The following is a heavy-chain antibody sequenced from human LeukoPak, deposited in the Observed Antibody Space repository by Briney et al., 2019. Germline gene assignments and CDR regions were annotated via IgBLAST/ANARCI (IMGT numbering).Heavy chain of an antibody. CDR2: IYSSGST. D-gene: IGHD2-21*02. V-gene: IGHV3-53*01. J-gene: IGHJ3*02. Sequence: GGSLRLSCAAAGFTLSSNYMSWVRQAPGKGLEWVSIIYSSGSTYYADSVKGRFTISRDDSKNTLYLQMHSLRDEDTAVYYCARHLSGDDIWGQGTMVTVSS. CDR1: GFTLSSNY. CDR3: ARHLSGDDI.